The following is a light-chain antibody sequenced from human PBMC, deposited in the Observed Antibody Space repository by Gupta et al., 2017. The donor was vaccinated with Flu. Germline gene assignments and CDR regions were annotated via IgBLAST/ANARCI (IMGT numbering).Light chain of an antibody. CDR1: QSVTSY. Sequence: DIQMTQSPSSLSASVGDRVTISCRASQSVTSYLKWYQQRPGKAPKLLIYGASTLQDGVPSRFSGSGSGTQFTLTISRVQPEDSATYFCQQTYITPPDGIFGQGTKLEIK. V-gene: IGKV1-39*01. CDR3: QQTYITPPDGI. J-gene: IGKJ2*01. CDR2: GAS.